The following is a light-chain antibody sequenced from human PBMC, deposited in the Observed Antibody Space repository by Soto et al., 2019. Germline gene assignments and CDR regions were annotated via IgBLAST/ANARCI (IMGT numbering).Light chain of an antibody. J-gene: IGLJ2*01. CDR3: SSYTSSIRGV. CDR2: EVS. Sequence: QSALTQPASVSGSPGQSITISCTGTSSDVGGYNYVSWYQQHPGKAPKLMIYEVSNRPSGVSNRFSGSKSGNTASLTISGLQDEDEADYYCSSYTSSIRGVFGGGTKVTVL. V-gene: IGLV2-14*01. CDR1: SSDVGGYNY.